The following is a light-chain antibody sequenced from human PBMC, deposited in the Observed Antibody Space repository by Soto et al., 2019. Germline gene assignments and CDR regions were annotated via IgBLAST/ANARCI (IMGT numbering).Light chain of an antibody. J-gene: IGLJ2*01. V-gene: IGLV2-14*01. CDR2: DVS. CDR3: SSYTSSSSLYVI. CDR1: SSDVGGYNY. Sequence: QSALTQPASVSGSPGQSITISCTGTSSDVGGYNYVSWYQQHPGKAPKLMIYDVSDRPSGVSNRFSGSKSGTTASLTISGLQAEDEADYYCSSYTSSSSLYVIFGGGPKLTVL.